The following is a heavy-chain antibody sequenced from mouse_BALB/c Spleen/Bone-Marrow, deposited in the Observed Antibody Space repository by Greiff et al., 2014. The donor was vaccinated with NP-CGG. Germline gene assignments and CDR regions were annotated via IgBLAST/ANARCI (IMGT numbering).Heavy chain of an antibody. CDR1: GYSFTGYF. CDR3: ARVTTDWYFDV. Sequence: VQLKGSGPELVKPGASVKISCKASGYSFTGYFMNWVIQSHGKSLEWIGRINPYNGDSFYNQKFKGKATLTVDKSSSTAHMELRSLASEDSAVYYCARVTTDWYFDVWGAGTTVTVSS. CDR2: INPYNGDS. J-gene: IGHJ1*01. V-gene: IGHV1-20*02. D-gene: IGHD1-1*01.